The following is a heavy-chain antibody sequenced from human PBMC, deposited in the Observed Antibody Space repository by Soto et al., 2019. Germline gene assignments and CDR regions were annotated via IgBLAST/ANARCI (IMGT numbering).Heavy chain of an antibody. D-gene: IGHD3-16*01. CDR1: GFTFTSYT. Sequence: EVQLLESGGGLVEPGGSRRLSCAASGFTFTSYTMNWVRQAPGKGLEWVSTISGSGSSTYYADSVKGRFTISRDNAKNTLYLQMNSLRVEDTAIYYCARAWGIDYWGQGTLVTVSS. CDR2: ISGSGSST. CDR3: ARAWGIDY. V-gene: IGHV3-23*01. J-gene: IGHJ4*02.